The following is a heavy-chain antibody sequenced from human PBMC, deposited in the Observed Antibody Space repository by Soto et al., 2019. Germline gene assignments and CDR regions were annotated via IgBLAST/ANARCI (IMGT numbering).Heavy chain of an antibody. V-gene: IGHV4-39*01. Sequence: SETLSLTCTVSGGSISSSSYYWGWIRQPPGKGLEWIGSIYYSGSTYYNPSLKSRVTISVDTSKNQFSLKLSSVTAADTAVYYCARVYLTHYYDSSGYYSPIDYWGQGTLVTVSS. CDR2: IYYSGST. D-gene: IGHD3-22*01. CDR1: GGSISSSSYY. J-gene: IGHJ4*02. CDR3: ARVYLTHYYDSSGYYSPIDY.